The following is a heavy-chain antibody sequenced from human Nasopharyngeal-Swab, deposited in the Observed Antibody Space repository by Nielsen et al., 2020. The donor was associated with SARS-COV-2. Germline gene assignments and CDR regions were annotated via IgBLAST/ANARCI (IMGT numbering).Heavy chain of an antibody. V-gene: IGHV3-21*01. J-gene: IGHJ4*02. D-gene: IGHD3-10*01. CDR2: ISSSSSYI. CDR1: GFTFSSHS. CDR3: ASSPITMVRGVTDY. Sequence: GGSLRLSCAASGFTFSSHSMNWVRQAPGKGLEWVSSISSSSSYIYYADSVKGRFTISRDNAKNSLYLQMNSLRVEDTAVYYCASSPITMVRGVTDYWGQGTLVTVSS.